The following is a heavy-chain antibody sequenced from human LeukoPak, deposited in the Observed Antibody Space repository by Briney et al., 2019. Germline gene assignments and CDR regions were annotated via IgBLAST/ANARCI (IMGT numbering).Heavy chain of an antibody. CDR1: GFIFSSYW. J-gene: IGHJ6*03. V-gene: IGHV3-7*01. CDR3: ARDVSYSSGWYGYYYYYMDV. CDR2: IKEEGSEK. D-gene: IGHD6-19*01. Sequence: GGSLRLSCAASGFIFSSYWMSWVRQAPGKGLEWVANIKEEGSEKYYVDSVKGRFTISRDNAKNSLYLQMNSLRAEDTAVYYCARDVSYSSGWYGYYYYYMDVWGKGTTVTVSS.